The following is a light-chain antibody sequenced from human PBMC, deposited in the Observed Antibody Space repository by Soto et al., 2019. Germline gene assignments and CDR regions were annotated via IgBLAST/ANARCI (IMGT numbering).Light chain of an antibody. CDR3: QQNYYIAT. CDR1: QSINDF. J-gene: IGKJ1*01. Sequence: DIQMTQSPTSLSASVGDRVSITCRASQSINDFLNWYQQKPGKAPKLLIYGASSLQSGVPSRFSGSGSGTDFTLTISSLQPEDFATYYCQQNYYIATFGQGTKVEI. CDR2: GAS. V-gene: IGKV1-39*01.